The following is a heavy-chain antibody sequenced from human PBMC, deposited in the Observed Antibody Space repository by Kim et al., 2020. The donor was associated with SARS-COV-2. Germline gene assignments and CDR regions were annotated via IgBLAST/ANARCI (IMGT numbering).Heavy chain of an antibody. CDR2: IYYSGST. D-gene: IGHD3-3*01. CDR1: GGSISSSSYY. V-gene: IGHV4-39*01. J-gene: IGHJ5*02. Sequence: SETLSLTCTVSGGSISSSSYYWGWIRQPPGKGLEWIGSIYYSGSTYYNPSLKSRVTISVDTSKNQFSLKLSSVTAADTAVYYCARHGVDTIFGVVMIPGWFDPWGQGTLDNVSS. CDR3: ARHGVDTIFGVVMIPGWFDP.